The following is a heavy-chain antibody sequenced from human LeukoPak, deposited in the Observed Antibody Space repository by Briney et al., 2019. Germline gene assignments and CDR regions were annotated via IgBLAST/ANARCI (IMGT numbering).Heavy chain of an antibody. CDR3: AIDYHCSGGSCLFYYYYYGMDV. D-gene: IGHD2-15*01. V-gene: IGHV4-59*01. J-gene: IGHJ6*02. CDR2: IYYSGST. CDR1: GGSISSYY. Sequence: SETLSLTCTVSGGSISSYYWSWIRQPPGKGLEWIGYIYYSGSTNYNPSLKSRVTISVDTSKNQFSLKLSSVTAADTAVYYCAIDYHCSGGSCLFYYYYYGMDVWGQGTTVTVSS.